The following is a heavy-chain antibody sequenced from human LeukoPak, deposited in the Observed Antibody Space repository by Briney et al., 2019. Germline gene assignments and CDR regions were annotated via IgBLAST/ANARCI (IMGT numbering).Heavy chain of an antibody. Sequence: GGSLRLSCEASGFSISNYWMTWVRQAPGKGLEWVADINQNGGQSYYVDSVKGRFTLSRDNAKNSLFLQLNSLRAEDTAVYYCVKNSGWYCLDYWGQGITVIVSS. V-gene: IGHV3-7*03. CDR2: INQNGGQS. CDR1: GFSISNYW. D-gene: IGHD6-13*01. CDR3: VKNSGWYCLDY. J-gene: IGHJ4*02.